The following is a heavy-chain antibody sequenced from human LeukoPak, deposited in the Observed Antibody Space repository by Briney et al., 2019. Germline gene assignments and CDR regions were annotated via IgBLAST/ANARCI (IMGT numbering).Heavy chain of an antibody. V-gene: IGHV4-61*02. J-gene: IGHJ4*02. Sequence: PSQTLSLTCTVSGGSISSGSYYWSWIRQPAGKGLEWIGRIYTSGSTNYNPSLKSRVTISVDTSKDQFSLKLSSVTAADTAVYYCARDRAEYRGGGIDSGGQGTLVTVST. CDR3: ARDRAEYRGGGIDS. D-gene: IGHD3-10*01. CDR1: GGSISSGSYY. CDR2: IYTSGST.